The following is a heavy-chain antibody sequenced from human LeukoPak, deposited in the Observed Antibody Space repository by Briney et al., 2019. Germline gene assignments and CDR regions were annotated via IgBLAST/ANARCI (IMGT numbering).Heavy chain of an antibody. V-gene: IGHV4-59*08. J-gene: IGHJ4*02. CDR2: IYYSGST. CDR3: ASTHSGWYPF. Sequence: PSETLSLTCTVSGGSISSYYWSWIRQPPGKGLEWIGYIYYSGSTNYNPSLKSRVTISVDTSKNQFSLKLSSVTAADTAVYYCASTHSGWYPFWGQGTLVTVSS. D-gene: IGHD6-19*01. CDR1: GGSISSYY.